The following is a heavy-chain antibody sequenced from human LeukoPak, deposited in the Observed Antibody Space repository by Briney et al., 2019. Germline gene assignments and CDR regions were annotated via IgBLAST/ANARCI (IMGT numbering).Heavy chain of an antibody. D-gene: IGHD3-22*01. CDR1: GFTFSSYW. CDR3: AKKSRRYYYDSSGYPTPYFDY. J-gene: IGHJ4*02. CDR2: IKQDGSEK. V-gene: IGHV3-7*01. Sequence: GGSLRLSCAASGFTFSSYWMSWVRQAPGKGLEWVANIKQDGSEKYYVDSVKGRFTISRDNAKNSLYLQMNSLRAEDTAVYYCAKKSRRYYYDSSGYPTPYFDYWGQGTLVTVSS.